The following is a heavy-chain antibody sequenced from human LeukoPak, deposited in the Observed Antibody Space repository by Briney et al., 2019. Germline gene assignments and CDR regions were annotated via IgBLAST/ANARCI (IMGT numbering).Heavy chain of an antibody. CDR1: GFTFSDYY. CDR2: ISSRGSTI. CDR3: ARNYYYGSGSSPFDY. V-gene: IGHV3-11*01. Sequence: GGSLRLSCAASGFTFSDYYMSWIRQAPGKGLEWVSYISSRGSTIYYADSVKGRFTISRDNAKNSLYLQMNSLRAEDTAVYYCARNYYYGSGSSPFDYWGQGTLVTVSS. D-gene: IGHD3-10*01. J-gene: IGHJ4*02.